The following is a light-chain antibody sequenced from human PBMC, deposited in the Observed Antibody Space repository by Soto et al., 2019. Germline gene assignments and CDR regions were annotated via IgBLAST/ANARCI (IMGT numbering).Light chain of an antibody. V-gene: IGKV1-5*03. J-gene: IGKJ1*01. CDR1: QSISSW. CDR2: KAS. Sequence: DIQMTQSPSTLSASIGDRVTITCRASQSISSWLAWYQQKPGKAPKLLIYKASSLQSGVTSRFSGSGSGTEFTLTISSLQPDDFATYYCQHYNGYPLTFGQGTKVEIK. CDR3: QHYNGYPLT.